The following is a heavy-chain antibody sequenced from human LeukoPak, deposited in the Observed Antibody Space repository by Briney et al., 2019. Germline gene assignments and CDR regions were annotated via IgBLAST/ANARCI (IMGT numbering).Heavy chain of an antibody. D-gene: IGHD5-18*01. V-gene: IGHV4-34*01. CDR1: GGSFSGYY. Sequence: PSETLSLTCAVYGGSFSGYYWSWIRQPPGKGLEWIGEINHSGSTNYNPSLKSRVTISVDTSKNQFSLKLSSVTAADTAVYYCARREQLWVRTDGYYFDYWGQGTLVTVSS. CDR3: ARREQLWVRTDGYYFDY. J-gene: IGHJ4*02. CDR2: INHSGST.